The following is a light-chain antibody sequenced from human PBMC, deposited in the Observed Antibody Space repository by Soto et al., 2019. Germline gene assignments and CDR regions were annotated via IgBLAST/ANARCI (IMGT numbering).Light chain of an antibody. Sequence: QSVLTQPPSVSAAPGQKVTISCSGSSSNIGNNYVSWYQQLPGTAPKLLIYENNHRPSVIPDRFSASKSGTSATLGITGLQTGDEAEYYCGTWDSSLSAVVFGGGTKLTVL. CDR1: SSNIGNNY. J-gene: IGLJ2*01. CDR3: GTWDSSLSAVV. CDR2: ENN. V-gene: IGLV1-51*02.